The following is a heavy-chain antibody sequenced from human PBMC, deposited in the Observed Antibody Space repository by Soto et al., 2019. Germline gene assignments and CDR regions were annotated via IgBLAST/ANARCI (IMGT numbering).Heavy chain of an antibody. CDR1: GGSISSGGYY. Sequence: SETLSLTCTVSGGSISSGGYYWSWIRQHPGKGLEWIGYIYYSGSTYYNPSLKSRVTISVDTSKNQFSLKLSSVTAADTAVYYCARDSHAQWTTTGVGFDPWGQGTLVTVSS. CDR2: IYYSGST. J-gene: IGHJ5*02. D-gene: IGHD1-1*01. V-gene: IGHV4-31*03. CDR3: ARDSHAQWTTTGVGFDP.